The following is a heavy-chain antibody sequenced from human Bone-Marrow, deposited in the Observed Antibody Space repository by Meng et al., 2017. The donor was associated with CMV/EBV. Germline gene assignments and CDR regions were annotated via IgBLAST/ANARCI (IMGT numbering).Heavy chain of an antibody. Sequence: GESLKISCAASGFTVSSNYMTWVRQAPGKGLEWVSLIYSGGSTYYADSVRGRFTISRDNSKNTVYLQMNSLRAEDTAGYYCARVGWGYFDYWGQGTLVTVSS. CDR1: GFTVSSNY. D-gene: IGHD6-19*01. CDR2: IYSGGST. V-gene: IGHV3-53*01. CDR3: ARVGWGYFDY. J-gene: IGHJ4*02.